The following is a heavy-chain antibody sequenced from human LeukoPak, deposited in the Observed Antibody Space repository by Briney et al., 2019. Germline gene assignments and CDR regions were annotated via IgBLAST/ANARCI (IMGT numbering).Heavy chain of an antibody. CDR1: GGSISSYY. CDR2: IYTSGST. CDR3: ARLLVGGTIMGGDVFDI. Sequence: PSETLSLTCTVSGGSISSYYWSWIRQPPGKGLEWIGYIYTSGSTNYNPSLKSRVTISVDTSKNQFSLKLSSVTAADTAVYYCARLLVGGTIMGGDVFDIWGKGTMVTVSS. V-gene: IGHV4-4*09. J-gene: IGHJ3*02. D-gene: IGHD3-10*01.